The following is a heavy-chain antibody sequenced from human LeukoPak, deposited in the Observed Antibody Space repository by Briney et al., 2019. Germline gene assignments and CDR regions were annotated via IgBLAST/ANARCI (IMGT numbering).Heavy chain of an antibody. V-gene: IGHV3-33*01. CDR1: GFTFSSYG. CDR3: ARSSDDILTGYYNGLLDY. J-gene: IGHJ4*02. Sequence: GRSLRLSCAASGFTFSSYGMHWVRQAPGEGLEWVAVIWYDESNKYYADSVKGRFTISRDNSKNTLYLQMNSLRAEDTAVYYCARSSDDILTGYYNGLLDYWGQGTLVTVSS. D-gene: IGHD3-9*01. CDR2: IWYDESNK.